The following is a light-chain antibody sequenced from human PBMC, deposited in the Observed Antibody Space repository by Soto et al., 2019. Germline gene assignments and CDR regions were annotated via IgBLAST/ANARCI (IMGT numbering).Light chain of an antibody. Sequence: EIVLTQSPGTLSLSPGERATLSCRASETVSDYLAWYQQKPGQAPRLLIYGASSRATGIPDRFSGTGSGTEFTLTINSLQAEDSAVYYCQQYYNWPRTFGQGTRLEIK. CDR1: ETVSDY. J-gene: IGKJ5*01. CDR2: GAS. V-gene: IGKV3D-15*01. CDR3: QQYYNWPRT.